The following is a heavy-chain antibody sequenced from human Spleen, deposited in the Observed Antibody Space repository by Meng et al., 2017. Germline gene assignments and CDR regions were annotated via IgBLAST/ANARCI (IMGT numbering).Heavy chain of an antibody. CDR1: DYTFTGYG. Sequence: QVQLVQSRAEVKKPGASVQVSCKSSDYTFTGYGVSWVRQAPGQGLEWMAWLGAHDYDTSHAPKFQGRVTVTADRPTATAYMELPSLRSYDTAVYYCARGTPGRSYSDYWGQGTLVTVSS. D-gene: IGHD1-26*01. CDR2: LGAHDYDT. CDR3: ARGTPGRSYSDY. J-gene: IGHJ4*02. V-gene: IGHV1-18*01.